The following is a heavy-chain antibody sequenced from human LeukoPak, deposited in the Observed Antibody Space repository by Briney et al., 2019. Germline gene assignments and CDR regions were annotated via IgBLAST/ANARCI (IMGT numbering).Heavy chain of an antibody. CDR3: ARCSSTSCYRGSFDY. D-gene: IGHD2-2*02. J-gene: IGHJ4*02. V-gene: IGHV3-7*01. Sequence: GGSLRLSCAASRFTFSSYWMSWVRQAPGKGLEWVANIKQDGSEKYYVDSVKGRFTISRDNAKNSLYLQMNSLRAEDTAVYYCARCSSTSCYRGSFDYWGQGTLVTVSS. CDR1: RFTFSSYW. CDR2: IKQDGSEK.